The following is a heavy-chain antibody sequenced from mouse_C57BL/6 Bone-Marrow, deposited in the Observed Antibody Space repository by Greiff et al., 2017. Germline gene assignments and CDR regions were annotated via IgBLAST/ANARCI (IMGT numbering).Heavy chain of an antibody. Sequence: VQLQQSGAELARPGASVKLSCKASGYTFTSYGISWVKQRTGQGLEWIGEIYPRSGNTYYNEKFKGKATLTADKSSSTAYMELRSLTSEYSAVYFCARGPYYYYGSSFYYFDYWGQGTTLTVSS. V-gene: IGHV1-81*01. J-gene: IGHJ2*01. CDR3: ARGPYYYYGSSFYYFDY. D-gene: IGHD1-1*01. CDR2: IYPRSGNT. CDR1: GYTFTSYG.